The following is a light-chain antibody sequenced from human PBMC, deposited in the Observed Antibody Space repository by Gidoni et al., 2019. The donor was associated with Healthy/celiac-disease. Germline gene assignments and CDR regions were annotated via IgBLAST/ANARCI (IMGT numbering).Light chain of an antibody. CDR3: AAWDDSLNGAV. CDR2: SNN. J-gene: IGLJ7*01. Sequence: QSGLTQPPSASGTPGQRVTISCSGSSSNIGSNTVNWYQQLPGTPPKLLIYSNNQRPSGVPDRFSGSKSGTSASLAISGLQSEDEADYYCAAWDDSLNGAVFGGGTQLTVL. V-gene: IGLV1-44*01. CDR1: SSNIGSNT.